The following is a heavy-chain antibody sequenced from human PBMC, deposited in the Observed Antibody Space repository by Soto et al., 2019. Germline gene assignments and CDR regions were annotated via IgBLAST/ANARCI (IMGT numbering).Heavy chain of an antibody. V-gene: IGHV3-49*03. CDR1: GFTFGDYA. D-gene: IGHD6-19*01. Sequence: PGGSLTLSCTASGFTFGDYARSWFRQAPGKGLEWVGFIRSKAYGGTTEYAASVKGRFTISRDDSKSIAYLQMNSLKTEDTAVYYCTRGPGWAKPFDYWGQGTLVTVSS. J-gene: IGHJ4*02. CDR3: TRGPGWAKPFDY. CDR2: IRSKAYGGTT.